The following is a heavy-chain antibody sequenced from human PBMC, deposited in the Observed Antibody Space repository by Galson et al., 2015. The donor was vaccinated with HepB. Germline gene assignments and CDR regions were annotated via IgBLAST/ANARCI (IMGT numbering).Heavy chain of an antibody. J-gene: IGHJ4*02. CDR1: GGTFNTYA. CDR2: IIHLFGTP. V-gene: IGHV1-69*06. CDR3: ATGAVPVALRVHFDF. D-gene: IGHD2-2*01. Sequence: SVKVSCKASGGTFNTYAINWVRQAPGQGLEWMGGIIHLFGTPDYAEKFQGRITVTADTSTSTVYMELSSLTSEDTAVYFCATGAVPVALRVHFDFWGQGTLVTVSS.